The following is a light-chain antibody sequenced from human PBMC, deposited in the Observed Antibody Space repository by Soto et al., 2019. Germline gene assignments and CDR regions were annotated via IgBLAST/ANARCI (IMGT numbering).Light chain of an antibody. CDR3: GTWDNSLSAWV. J-gene: IGLJ3*02. Sequence: QSVLTQPPSVSAAPGKTVTISCSGSSSNIGNNYVSWYQQLPGTAPKLLIYENNKRPSGIPDRFSGSKSGTSATLGITGLQTGDEADYYCGTWDNSLSAWVFGVGTKLTVL. V-gene: IGLV1-51*02. CDR2: ENN. CDR1: SSNIGNNY.